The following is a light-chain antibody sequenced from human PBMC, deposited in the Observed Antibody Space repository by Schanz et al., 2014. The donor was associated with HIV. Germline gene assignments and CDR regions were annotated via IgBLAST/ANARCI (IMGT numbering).Light chain of an antibody. CDR2: DNT. J-gene: IGLJ3*02. CDR1: SSNIGADYD. Sequence: QSVLAQPPSVSGAPGQRITISCTGSSSNIGADYDAHWYQLLPGTAPKLLIFDNTNRPSGVPARFSGSKSGSSASLAISGLQAEDEADYFCQSFDSSLNGVVFGGGTKLTVL. V-gene: IGLV1-40*01. CDR3: QSFDSSLNGVV.